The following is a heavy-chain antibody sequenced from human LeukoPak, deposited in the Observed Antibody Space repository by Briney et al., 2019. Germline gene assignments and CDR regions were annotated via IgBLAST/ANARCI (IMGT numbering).Heavy chain of an antibody. CDR1: GGSISGSY. J-gene: IGHJ4*02. D-gene: IGHD4-17*01. CDR2: MYNSGST. V-gene: IGHV4-59*01. CDR3: ARCIESYGDYGY. Sequence: SETLSLTCTVSGGSISGSYWSWIRQPPGKGLEWIAYMYNSGSTNFNPSLKSRVTISIDTSQKPFSLKPSSLPPAATAIYYCARCIESYGDYGYWGQGILVTVSS.